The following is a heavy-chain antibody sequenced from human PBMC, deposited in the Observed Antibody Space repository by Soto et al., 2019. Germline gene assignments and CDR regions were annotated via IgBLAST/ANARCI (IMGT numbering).Heavy chain of an antibody. V-gene: IGHV1-18*01. CDR2: ISTYNGNT. J-gene: IGHJ4*02. D-gene: IGHD3-10*01. CDR3: ERNHGGPGGALDS. Sequence: QVQLVQSGAEVKKPGASVKVSCKASGYTFTNYGISWVRQAPGQGLEWMGWISTYNGNTNYAQNLQGRVTMTTDTPRSTAYRGVGGRRSDDPAVYYGERNHGGPGGALDSGGQGPLATVPS. CDR1: GYTFTNYG.